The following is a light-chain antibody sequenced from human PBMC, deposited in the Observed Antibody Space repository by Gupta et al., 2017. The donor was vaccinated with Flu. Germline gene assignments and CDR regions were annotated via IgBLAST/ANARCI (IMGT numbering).Light chain of an antibody. J-gene: IGLJ2*01. Sequence: QSALTQPASVSGSPGQSITISCTGTSSDVGGYNYVSWYQQQPGKAPKIMIYEVRNRPSGVSNRVSGSKSGNTASLTISGLQAEDEADYYCSSYTSSNTWVFGGGTILTVL. CDR1: SSDVGGYNY. CDR3: SSYTSSNTWV. CDR2: EVR. V-gene: IGLV2-14*01.